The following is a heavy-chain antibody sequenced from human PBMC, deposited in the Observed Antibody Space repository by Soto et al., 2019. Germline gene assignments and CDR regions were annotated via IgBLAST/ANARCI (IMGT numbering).Heavy chain of an antibody. J-gene: IGHJ4*02. CDR3: ARRRGFDYDSSGYYIFDY. V-gene: IGHV4-39*01. Sequence: SETLSLTCTVSGGSISSSSYYWGWIRQPPGKGLEWIGSIYYSGSTYYNPSLKSRVTISVDTSKNQFSLKLSSVTAADTAVYYCARRRGFDYDSSGYYIFDYWGQGTLVTVSS. D-gene: IGHD3-22*01. CDR2: IYYSGST. CDR1: GGSISSSSYY.